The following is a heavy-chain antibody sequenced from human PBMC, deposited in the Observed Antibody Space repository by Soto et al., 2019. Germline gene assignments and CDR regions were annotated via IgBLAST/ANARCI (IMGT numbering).Heavy chain of an antibody. D-gene: IGHD4-17*01. J-gene: IGHJ3*02. CDR2: IYYSGST. CDR3: ARGYGGKGPDDAFDI. V-gene: IGHV4-31*03. Sequence: SETLSLTCTVSGGSISSGGYYWSWIRQHPGKGLEWIGYIYYSGSTYYNPSLKSRVTISVDTSKNQFSLKLSSVTAADTAVYYCARGYGGKGPDDAFDIWGQGTMVTVSS. CDR1: GGSISSGGYY.